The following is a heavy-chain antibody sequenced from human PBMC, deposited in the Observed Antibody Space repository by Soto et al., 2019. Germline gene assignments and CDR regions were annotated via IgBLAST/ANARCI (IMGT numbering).Heavy chain of an antibody. D-gene: IGHD3-3*01. CDR3: AKARAQYYDFSSGHPVDY. Sequence: GGSLRLSCAASGFTFSSSAMSWVRQAPGKGLEWVSAISGSGGSTYYADSVKGRFTISRDNSKNTLYLQMNSLRAEDTAVYYCAKARAQYYDFSSGHPVDYWGQGTLVTVSS. V-gene: IGHV3-23*01. CDR1: GFTFSSSA. J-gene: IGHJ4*02. CDR2: ISGSGGST.